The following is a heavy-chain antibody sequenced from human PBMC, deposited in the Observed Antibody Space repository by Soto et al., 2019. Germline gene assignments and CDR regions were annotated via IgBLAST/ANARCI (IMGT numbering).Heavy chain of an antibody. CDR2: ISSSSSYI. J-gene: IGHJ4*02. V-gene: IGHV3-21*01. Sequence: EVPLVESGGGLVKPGGSLRLSCAASGFTFSSYSMNWVRQAPGKGLEWVSSISSSSSYIYYADSVKGRFTISRDNAKNSLYLQMNSLRAEDTAVYYCARDPLLWFGELLPRYDFDYWGQGTLVTVSS. CDR1: GFTFSSYS. D-gene: IGHD3-10*01. CDR3: ARDPLLWFGELLPRYDFDY.